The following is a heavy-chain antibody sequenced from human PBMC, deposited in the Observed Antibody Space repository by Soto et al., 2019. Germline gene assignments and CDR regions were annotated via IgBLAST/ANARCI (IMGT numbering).Heavy chain of an antibody. CDR1: GFPLTTGKMG. CDR3: ARMKVDSYQFYYAMDV. V-gene: IGHV2-26*01. CDR2: IFSDNER. J-gene: IGHJ6*02. D-gene: IGHD2-2*01. Sequence: GSGPTLVNPTDPLTLTCTVPGFPLTTGKMGVSWIRQPPGKALEWLAHIFSDNERSHSTSLQGRLTISKDTSGSQVVLSMTNVDPVDTATYYCARMKVDSYQFYYAMDVWGQGTTVTVSS.